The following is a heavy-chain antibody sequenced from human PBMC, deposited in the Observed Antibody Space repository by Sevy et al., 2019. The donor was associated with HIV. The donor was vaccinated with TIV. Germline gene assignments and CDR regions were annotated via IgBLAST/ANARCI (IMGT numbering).Heavy chain of an antibody. D-gene: IGHD6-19*01. Sequence: ASVKVSCKISGYTLTELSMHWVRQAPGKGLEWMGGFDPEDGETIYAQMFQGRVTMTEDTSADTAYMELSSLRSEDTAVYYCAREGISVSGLTGYFDLWGRGTLVTVSS. CDR3: AREGISVSGLTGYFDL. CDR2: FDPEDGET. CDR1: GYTLTELS. J-gene: IGHJ2*01. V-gene: IGHV1-24*01.